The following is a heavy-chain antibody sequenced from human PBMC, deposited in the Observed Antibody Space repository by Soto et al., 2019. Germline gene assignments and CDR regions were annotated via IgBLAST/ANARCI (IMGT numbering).Heavy chain of an antibody. J-gene: IGHJ4*02. CDR2: IYPGDSDT. CDR1: GYRFTSSW. D-gene: IGHD1-1*01. Sequence: GESLKISCKASGYRFTSSWIGWVRQMPGKGLEWMGIIYPGDSDTRYRPSFQGQVTISPDKSSSTAYLQWNSLQASDTALYYCARLPGIVATGTVFLDNWGQGTMVTVSS. CDR3: ARLPGIVATGTVFLDN. V-gene: IGHV5-51*01.